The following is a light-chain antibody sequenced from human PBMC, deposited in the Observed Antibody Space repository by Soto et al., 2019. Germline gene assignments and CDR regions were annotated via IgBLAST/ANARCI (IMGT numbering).Light chain of an antibody. CDR3: QQYERSPWT. V-gene: IGKV3-20*01. CDR2: GAS. Sequence: EIVLTQSPGTLSLSRGERATLSCRASQNIRSTYLAWYQQTPGQSPRLVIYGASTRAPGTPDRFSGSGSGTDFTLTISRLEPEVFAVYYCQQYERSPWTFGQGTKVDIK. CDR1: QNIRSTY. J-gene: IGKJ1*01.